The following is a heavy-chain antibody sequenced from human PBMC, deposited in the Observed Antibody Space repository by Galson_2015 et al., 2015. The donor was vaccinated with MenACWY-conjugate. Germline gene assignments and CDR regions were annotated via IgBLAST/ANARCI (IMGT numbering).Heavy chain of an antibody. Sequence: SLRLSCEASGFTFSSYWMSWVRQAPGKGLEWVANIKQDGSEKYYVDSVKGRFTISRDNAKNSLYLQMNSLRAEDTAVYYCARDLSGDNPLIGGQGTLVTVSS. D-gene: IGHD1-14*01. CDR3: ARDLSGDNPLI. CDR1: GFTFSSYW. V-gene: IGHV3-7*03. J-gene: IGHJ4*02. CDR2: IKQDGSEK.